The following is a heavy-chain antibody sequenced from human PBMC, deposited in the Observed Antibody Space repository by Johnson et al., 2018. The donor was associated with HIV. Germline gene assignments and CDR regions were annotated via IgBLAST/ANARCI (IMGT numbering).Heavy chain of an antibody. D-gene: IGHD6-19*01. CDR3: AKDLSSGWSAFDI. CDR1: GFTFSSNV. J-gene: IGHJ3*02. V-gene: IGHV3-30*07. Sequence: QVQLVESGGGLAQPGGSLRLSCAASGFTFSSNVMSWVRQAPGKGLEWVAFISYDGSNKYYTDSVKGRFTISRDNSKNTLYLQMNSLRAEDTAVYYCAKDLSSGWSAFDIWGQGTMVTVSS. CDR2: ISYDGSNK.